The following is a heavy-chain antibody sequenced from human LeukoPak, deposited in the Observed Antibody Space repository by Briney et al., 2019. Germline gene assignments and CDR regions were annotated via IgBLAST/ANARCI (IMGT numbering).Heavy chain of an antibody. Sequence: KTGGSLRLSCAASGFTFSSYAMSWVRQAPGKGLEWVSSISSSSSYIYYADSVKGRFTISRDNAKNSLYLQMNSLRAEDTAVYYCARSSILDDGDYWGQGTLVTVSS. D-gene: IGHD1-1*01. CDR3: ARSSILDDGDY. V-gene: IGHV3-21*01. J-gene: IGHJ4*02. CDR1: GFTFSSYA. CDR2: ISSSSSYI.